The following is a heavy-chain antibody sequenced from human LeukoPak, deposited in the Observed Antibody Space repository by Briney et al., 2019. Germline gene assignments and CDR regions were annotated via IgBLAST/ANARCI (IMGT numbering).Heavy chain of an antibody. CDR3: AVVGATSVDY. V-gene: IGHV4-4*07. CDR2: IYTSGST. CDR1: GGSISSYY. Sequence: PSETLSLTCTVSGGSISSYYWSWIRQPAGKGLEWIGRIYTSGSTNYNPSLKSRVTISVDKSKNQFSLKLSSVIAADTAVYYCAVVGATSVDYWGQGTLVTVSS. J-gene: IGHJ4*02. D-gene: IGHD1-26*01.